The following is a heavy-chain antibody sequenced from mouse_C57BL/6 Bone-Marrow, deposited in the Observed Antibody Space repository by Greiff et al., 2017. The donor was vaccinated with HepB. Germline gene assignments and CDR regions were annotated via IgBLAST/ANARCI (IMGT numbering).Heavy chain of an antibody. J-gene: IGHJ1*03. CDR1: GFNIKDDY. V-gene: IGHV14-4*01. CDR2: IDPENGDT. Sequence: VQLQHSGAELVRPGASVKLSCTASGFNIKDDYMHWVKQRPEQGLEWIGWIDPENGDTEYASKFQGKATITADTSSNTAYLQLSSLTSEDTAVYYCTTGGSSYGYFDVWGTGTTVTVSS. D-gene: IGHD1-1*01. CDR3: TTGGSSYGYFDV.